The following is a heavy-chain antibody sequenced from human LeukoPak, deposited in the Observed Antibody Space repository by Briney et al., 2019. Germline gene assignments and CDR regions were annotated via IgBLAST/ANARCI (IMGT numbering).Heavy chain of an antibody. D-gene: IGHD3-3*01. CDR2: IYTSGST. Sequence: SETLSLTCTVSGGSISSGSYYWSWIRQPAGKGLEWIGRIYTSGSTNYNPSLKSRVTISVDTSKNQFSLKLSSVTAADTAVYYCARDRSDDFWSGPRWFDPWGQGTLVTVSS. V-gene: IGHV4-61*02. CDR3: ARDRSDDFWSGPRWFDP. CDR1: GGSISSGSYY. J-gene: IGHJ5*02.